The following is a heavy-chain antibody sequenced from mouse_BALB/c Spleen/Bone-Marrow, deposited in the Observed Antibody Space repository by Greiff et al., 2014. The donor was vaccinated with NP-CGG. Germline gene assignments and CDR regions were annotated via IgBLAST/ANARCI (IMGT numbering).Heavy chain of an antibody. Sequence: EVQLQQSGAELVKPGASVKLSCTASGFNIKDTYMHWVKQRPEQGLEWIAGIDPANGNTKYDPKFQGKATITADTSSNTAYLQLSSLTSEDTAVYYCAYYRYDEGGFAFWGQGTLVTVSA. CDR1: GFNIKDTY. V-gene: IGHV14-3*02. J-gene: IGHJ3*01. CDR2: IDPANGNT. D-gene: IGHD2-14*01. CDR3: AYYRYDEGGFAF.